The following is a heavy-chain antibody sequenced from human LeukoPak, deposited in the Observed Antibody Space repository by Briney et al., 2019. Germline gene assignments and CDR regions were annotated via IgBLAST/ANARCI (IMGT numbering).Heavy chain of an antibody. Sequence: ASVKVSCKASGYTFTSYGISWVRQAPGQGLEWMGWISAYNGNTNYAQRLQGRVTMTTDTSTSTAYMEPRSLRSDDTAVYYCARGRKTVVAATPYYFDYWGQGTLVTVSS. D-gene: IGHD2-15*01. J-gene: IGHJ4*02. CDR1: GYTFTSYG. V-gene: IGHV1-18*01. CDR2: ISAYNGNT. CDR3: ARGRKTVVAATPYYFDY.